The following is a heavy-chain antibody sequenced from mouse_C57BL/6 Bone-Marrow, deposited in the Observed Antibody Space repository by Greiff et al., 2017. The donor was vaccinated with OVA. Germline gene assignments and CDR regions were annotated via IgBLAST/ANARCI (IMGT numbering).Heavy chain of an antibody. D-gene: IGHD2-1*01. J-gene: IGHJ1*03. CDR2: IWSGGST. CDR1: GFSLTSYG. Sequence: QVQLQQSGPGLVQPSQRLSITCTVPGFSLTSYGVHWVRKSPGKGLEWLGVIWSGGSTDYNAAFMFRLSITKNNSKSQVFFKMNSLQADDTAIYDCAKKGVGNEYWYFDVWGTGTTVTVSS. V-gene: IGHV2-5*01. CDR3: AKKGVGNEYWYFDV.